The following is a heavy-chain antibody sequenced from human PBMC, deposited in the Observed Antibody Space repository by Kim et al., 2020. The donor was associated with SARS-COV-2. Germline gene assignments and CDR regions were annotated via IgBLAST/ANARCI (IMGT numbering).Heavy chain of an antibody. CDR3: ARGSYYETSGNPPLGDY. V-gene: IGHV3-21*01. J-gene: IGHJ4*02. CDR2: ISGSSNYI. CDR1: GFTFSSYS. Sequence: GGSLRLSCAASGFTFSSYSMNWVRQAPGKGLEWVSSISGSSNYIYHGDSVKGRFTISRDNAKNSLYLQMNSLRTEDTAMYYCARGSYYETSGNPPLGDYWGQGTRVTVSS. D-gene: IGHD3-22*01.